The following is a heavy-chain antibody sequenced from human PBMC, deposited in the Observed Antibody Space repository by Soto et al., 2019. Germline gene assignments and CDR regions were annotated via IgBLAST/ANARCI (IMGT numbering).Heavy chain of an antibody. Sequence: EVQLLESGGGLVQPGRSLRLSCTASGFTFSSHAMTWVRQAPGKGLEWVSGLSDSGDSIYYADSVKGRFTIYRDNSMNTLYLQMNTPRVEDTAVYYCAKASSSWYAGFFDLWGQGTLVTVSS. D-gene: IGHD6-13*01. CDR2: LSDSGDSI. J-gene: IGHJ4*02. CDR3: AKASSSWYAGFFDL. CDR1: GFTFSSHA. V-gene: IGHV3-23*01.